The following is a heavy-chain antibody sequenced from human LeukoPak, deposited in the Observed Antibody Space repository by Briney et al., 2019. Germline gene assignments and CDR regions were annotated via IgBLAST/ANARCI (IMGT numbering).Heavy chain of an antibody. CDR2: IIPSFGTA. J-gene: IGHJ5*02. Sequence: GASVKVSCKASGGTFSNYAISRMRQAPGQGPEWMGGIIPSFGTANYAQKFEGRVNITADESTNIAYMELRSLRSEDAAVYYCAKGGYCSGGTCYIRGFDPWGQGTLVTVSS. CDR3: AKGGYCSGGTCYIRGFDP. V-gene: IGHV1-69*13. CDR1: GGTFSNYA. D-gene: IGHD2-15*01.